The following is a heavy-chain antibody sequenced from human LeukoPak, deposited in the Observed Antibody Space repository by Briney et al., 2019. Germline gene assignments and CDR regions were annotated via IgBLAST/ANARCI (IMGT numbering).Heavy chain of an antibody. J-gene: IGHJ4*02. CDR3: ARLYYDILTGYLSDY. V-gene: IGHV4-59*08. Sequence: SETLSLTCTVSGGSVSSYYWSWIRQPPGKGLEWVGYIYYSGSTNYNPSLKSRVTISVDTSKNQFSLKLSSVTAADTAVYYCARLYYDILTGYLSDYWGQGTLVTVSS. CDR2: IYYSGST. D-gene: IGHD3-9*01. CDR1: GGSVSSYY.